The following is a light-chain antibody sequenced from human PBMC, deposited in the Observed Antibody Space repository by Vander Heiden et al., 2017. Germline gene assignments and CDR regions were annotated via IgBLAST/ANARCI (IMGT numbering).Light chain of an antibody. CDR3: RQDGNSRWT. J-gene: IGKJ1*01. V-gene: IGKV3-20*01. Sequence: EIVLTQSPGTLSLSPGARATLSCRASQSIASSYLSWYQQKPGQAPRLLIYGASNRDTGIPDFTLSIYRLQPEDFAVYYCRQDGNSRWTFGQGTKVEI. CDR2: GAS. CDR1: QSIASSY.